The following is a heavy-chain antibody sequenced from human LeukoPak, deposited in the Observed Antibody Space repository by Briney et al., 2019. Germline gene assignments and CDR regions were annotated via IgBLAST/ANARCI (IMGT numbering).Heavy chain of an antibody. J-gene: IGHJ4*02. D-gene: IGHD1-1*01. CDR1: GGSISSGGYS. Sequence: SETLSLTCAVSGGSISSGGYSWSWIRQPPGKGLEWIGYIYHSGSTNYNPSLKSRVTISVDRSKNQFSLKLSSVTAADTAVYYCARVIGNEFDYWGQGTLVTVSS. CDR2: IYHSGST. CDR3: ARVIGNEFDY. V-gene: IGHV4-30-2*01.